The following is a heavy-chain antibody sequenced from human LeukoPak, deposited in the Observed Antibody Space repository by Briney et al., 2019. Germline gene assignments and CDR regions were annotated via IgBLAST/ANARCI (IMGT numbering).Heavy chain of an antibody. CDR2: IRYDGSNK. J-gene: IGHJ4*02. D-gene: IGHD7-27*01. CDR1: GFTFSSYG. V-gene: IGHV3-30*02. Sequence: PGGSLRLSCAASGFTFSSYGMHWVRQAPGKGLEWVAFIRYDGSNKYYADSVKGRFTISRDNSKNTLYLQMNSLRAEDTAVYYCAKVFQGGPGDTKPHDYWGQGTLVTVSS. CDR3: AKVFQGGPGDTKPHDY.